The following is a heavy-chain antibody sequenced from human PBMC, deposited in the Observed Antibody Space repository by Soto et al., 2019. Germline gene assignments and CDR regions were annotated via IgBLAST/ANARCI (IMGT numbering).Heavy chain of an antibody. J-gene: IGHJ6*02. CDR2: IIPIFGTA. Sequence: SVKVSCKASGGTFSSYAISWVRQAPGQGLEWMGGIIPIFGTANYAQKFQGRVTITADKSTSTAYMELSSLRSEDTAVYYCARDLVVVVPAANPTYYYYGMDVWGQGTTVTVSS. V-gene: IGHV1-69*06. CDR1: GGTFSSYA. CDR3: ARDLVVVVPAANPTYYYYGMDV. D-gene: IGHD2-2*01.